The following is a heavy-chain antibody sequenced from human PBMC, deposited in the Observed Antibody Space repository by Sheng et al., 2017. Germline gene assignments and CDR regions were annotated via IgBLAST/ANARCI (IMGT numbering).Heavy chain of an antibody. D-gene: IGHD3-22*01. CDR1: GFTFSTYG. Sequence: QVQLVESGGGVVQPGGSLRLSCSASGFTFSTYGMYWVRQAPGKGLKWVAFIWYDGSKEYYADSVKGRFTISRDNSKNTLYLQMNSVTTEDTAVYYCAKDRGSGAYYQTGLDYVGQGTLVTV. V-gene: IGHV3-30*02. CDR3: AKDRGSGAYYQTGLDY. J-gene: IGHJ4*02. CDR2: IWYDGSKE.